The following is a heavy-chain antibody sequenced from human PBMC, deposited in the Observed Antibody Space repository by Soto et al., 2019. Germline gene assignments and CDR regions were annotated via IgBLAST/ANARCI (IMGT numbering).Heavy chain of an antibody. CDR3: ARGGYYDNVWGKLSHYGLDV. D-gene: IGHD3-16*01. J-gene: IGHJ6*02. CDR2: ISPYNDQT. Sequence: QVQLVQSASEVMKPGASVKVSCKASGYRFIRYGITWVRQAPGQRLEWMGCISPYNDQTIYAQKLQGRVTMTADTYTRTVYMQLRSLKSDDTAVYYCARGGYYDNVWGKLSHYGLDVWGQGTSVTVSS. CDR1: GYRFIRYG. V-gene: IGHV1-18*01.